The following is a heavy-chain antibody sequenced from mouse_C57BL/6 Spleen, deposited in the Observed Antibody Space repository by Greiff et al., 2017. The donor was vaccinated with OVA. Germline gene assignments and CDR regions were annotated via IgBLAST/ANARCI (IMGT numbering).Heavy chain of an antibody. CDR1: GYAFSSYW. D-gene: IGHD1-1*01. Sequence: VQLQESGAELVKPGASVTISCKASGYAFSSYWMNWVKQRPGKGLEWIGQIYPGDGDTNYNGKFKGKATLTADKSSRTAYLQLSSLTSEDSAVYFCARSGYYYGSSYYFDYWGQGTTLTVSS. CDR3: ARSGYYYGSSYYFDY. CDR2: IYPGDGDT. J-gene: IGHJ2*01. V-gene: IGHV1-80*01.